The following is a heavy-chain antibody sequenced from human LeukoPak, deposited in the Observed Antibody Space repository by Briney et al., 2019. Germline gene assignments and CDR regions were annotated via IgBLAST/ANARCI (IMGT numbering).Heavy chain of an antibody. CDR2: IIPIFGTA. CDR1: RGTFSSYA. Sequence: GASVKVSCTASRGTFSSYAISWVRQAPGQGLEWMGGIIPIFGTANYAQKFQGRVTITTDESTSTAYMELSSLRSEDTAVYYCARVNSGSYSESFDYWGQGTLVTVSS. V-gene: IGHV1-69*05. D-gene: IGHD1-26*01. CDR3: ARVNSGSYSESFDY. J-gene: IGHJ4*02.